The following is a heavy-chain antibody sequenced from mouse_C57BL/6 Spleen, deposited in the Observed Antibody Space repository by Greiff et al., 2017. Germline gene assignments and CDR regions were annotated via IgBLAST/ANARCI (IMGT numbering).Heavy chain of an antibody. Sequence: VHVKQSVAELVRPGASVKLSCTASGFNIKNTYMHWVKQRPEQGLEWIGRIDPANGNTKYAPKFQGKATITADTSSNTAYLQLSSLTSEDTAIYYCASPVVAPYYAMDYWGQGTSVTVSS. V-gene: IGHV14-3*01. J-gene: IGHJ4*01. D-gene: IGHD1-1*01. CDR1: GFNIKNTY. CDR2: IDPANGNT. CDR3: ASPVVAPYYAMDY.